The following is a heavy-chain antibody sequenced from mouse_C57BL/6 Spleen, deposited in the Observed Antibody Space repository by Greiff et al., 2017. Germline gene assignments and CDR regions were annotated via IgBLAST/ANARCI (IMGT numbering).Heavy chain of an antibody. D-gene: IGHD2-10*02. CDR1: GYAFSSSW. CDR3: AREYGALRYYFDY. V-gene: IGHV1-82*01. Sequence: VQLVESGPELVKPGASVKISCKASGYAFSSSWMNWVKQRPGKGLEWIGRIYPGDGDTNYNGKFKGKATLTADKASSTAYMQLSSLTSEDSAVYFCAREYGALRYYFDYWGQGTTLTVSS. J-gene: IGHJ2*01. CDR2: IYPGDGDT.